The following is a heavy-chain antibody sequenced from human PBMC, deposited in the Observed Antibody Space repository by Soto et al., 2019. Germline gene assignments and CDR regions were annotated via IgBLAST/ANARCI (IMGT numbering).Heavy chain of an antibody. V-gene: IGHV1-69*02. J-gene: IGHJ5*02. D-gene: IGHD3-10*01. CDR1: GGTFSSYT. CDR3: ASPDPDP. Sequence: QVQLVQSGAEVKKPGSSVKVSCKASGGTFSSYTISWVRQAPGQGLEWMGRIIPILGIANYAQKFQGRVXXXXXXXXXXXXXXXXSLRSEDTAVYYCASPDPDPWGQGTLVTVSS. CDR2: IIPILGIA.